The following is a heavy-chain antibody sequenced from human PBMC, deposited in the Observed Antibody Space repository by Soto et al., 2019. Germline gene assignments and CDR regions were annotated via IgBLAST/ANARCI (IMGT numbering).Heavy chain of an antibody. Sequence: EVPLVESGGGLVQPGGSLRLSCAASGFTFSSYWMTWVRQAPGKGLEWVANIKQDESEKYYVDSVKGRFTISRDNAKNSLYLQMNSLSAEDTGVYYCARGHYGMDVWGQGTTVTVSS. CDR2: IKQDESEK. CDR3: ARGHYGMDV. CDR1: GFTFSSYW. J-gene: IGHJ6*02. V-gene: IGHV3-7*04.